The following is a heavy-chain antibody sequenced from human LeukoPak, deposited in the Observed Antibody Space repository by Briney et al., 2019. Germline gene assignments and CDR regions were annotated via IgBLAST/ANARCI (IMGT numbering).Heavy chain of an antibody. J-gene: IGHJ3*02. CDR2: MNPNSGNT. CDR1: GYTFTNYD. Sequence: ASVKVSCKASGYTFTNYDINWVRQATGQGLEWMGWMNPNSGNTDYSKKFQGRVTMTRDTSINTAYMELRSLRVDDTAVYYCAREGVVVTGIVDPFDIWGQGTTVTVSP. CDR3: AREGVVVTGIVDPFDI. V-gene: IGHV1-8*01. D-gene: IGHD2-21*02.